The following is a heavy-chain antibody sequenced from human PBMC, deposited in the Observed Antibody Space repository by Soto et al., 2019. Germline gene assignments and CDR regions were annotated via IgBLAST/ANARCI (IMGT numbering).Heavy chain of an antibody. V-gene: IGHV4-39*07. CDR3: ARDGGSYYGVGWFDP. J-gene: IGHJ5*02. Sequence: SETLSLTCTVSGGSISSSSYYWGWIRQPPGKGLEWIGSIYYSGSTYYNPSLKSRVTISVDTSKNQFSLKLSSVTAADTAVYYCARDGGSYYGVGWFDPWGQGTLVTVSS. CDR2: IYYSGST. D-gene: IGHD1-26*01. CDR1: GGSISSSSYY.